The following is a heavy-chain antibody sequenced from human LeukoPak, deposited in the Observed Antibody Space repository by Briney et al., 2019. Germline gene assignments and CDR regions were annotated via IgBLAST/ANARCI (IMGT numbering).Heavy chain of an antibody. Sequence: GGTLRLSCAASGFTFSSYGMSWVRQAPGKGLEWVSAISGSGDSTYYADSVRGQFPISRDNSKNTVYLQMNSLRVDDTAVYYCVKFSSSWHVDYWGQGTLVTVSS. CDR3: VKFSSSWHVDY. CDR2: ISGSGDST. D-gene: IGHD6-13*01. V-gene: IGHV3-23*01. CDR1: GFTFSSYG. J-gene: IGHJ4*02.